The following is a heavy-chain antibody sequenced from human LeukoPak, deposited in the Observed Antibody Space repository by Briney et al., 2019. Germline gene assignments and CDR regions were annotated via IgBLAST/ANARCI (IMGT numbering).Heavy chain of an antibody. CDR2: IYFGDSDT. CDR3: ARSGERSTSGFDY. Sequence: GESPKISCQGSGYSFSSYWIGRVRQMPGKGLEWMGIIYFGDSDTNYSPSFQGQVTISADKSITTDYLQWSSLKASDTAMYYCARSGERSTSGFDYWGQGTLVTVSS. CDR1: GYSFSSYW. V-gene: IGHV5-51*01. J-gene: IGHJ4*02. D-gene: IGHD5/OR15-5a*01.